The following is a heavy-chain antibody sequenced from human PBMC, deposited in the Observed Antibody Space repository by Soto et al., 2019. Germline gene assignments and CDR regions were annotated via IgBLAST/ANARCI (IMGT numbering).Heavy chain of an antibody. CDR2: IIAYNGHT. D-gene: IGHD3-10*01. CDR3: ARDSEVSMVRVVTYGMDV. J-gene: IGHJ6*02. Sequence: QVQLVQSGAEVKKPGASVKVSCKASGYTFTSYGISWVRQAPGQGLERMGWIIAYNGHTNYAQKLQGTVTRTTYTSSSTGFMELRSMRSDDMAIYYCARDSEVSMVRVVTYGMDVWGQWTTVTVSS. V-gene: IGHV1-18*03. CDR1: GYTFTSYG.